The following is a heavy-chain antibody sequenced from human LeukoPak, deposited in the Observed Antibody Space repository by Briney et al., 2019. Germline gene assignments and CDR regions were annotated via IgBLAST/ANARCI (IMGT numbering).Heavy chain of an antibody. D-gene: IGHD6-19*01. CDR2: ISSNADIV. Sequence: GGSLRLSCSASGFTFSEYYMSWIRQAPGKGLEWVSDISSNADIVSYADFAQGRFTISRDNGDHSLSLQLNSLRAEDTAVYYRARETVAGTFDYWSQGTLVTVSS. CDR3: ARETVAGTFDY. CDR1: GFTFSEYY. J-gene: IGHJ4*02. V-gene: IGHV3-11*01.